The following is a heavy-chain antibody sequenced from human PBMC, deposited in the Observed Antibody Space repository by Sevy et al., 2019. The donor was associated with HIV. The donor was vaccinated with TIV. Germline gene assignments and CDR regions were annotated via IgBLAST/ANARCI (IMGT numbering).Heavy chain of an antibody. CDR2: IYYDGRA. CDR3: ARDRGELYYFDY. J-gene: IGHJ4*02. CDR1: GGFIGSYY. Sequence: SETLSLTCTVSGGFIGSYYWSWIRQAPGKGLEWIGYIYYDGRANYNPSLKSRVTLSEDTLKNQVSLKLSSVTPADTAVYYCARDRGELYYFDYWGQGTLVTVSS. D-gene: IGHD3-10*01. V-gene: IGHV4-59*01.